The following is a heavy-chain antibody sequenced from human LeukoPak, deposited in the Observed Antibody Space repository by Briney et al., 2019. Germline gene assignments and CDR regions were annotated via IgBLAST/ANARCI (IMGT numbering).Heavy chain of an antibody. CDR1: GFTFSSYG. V-gene: IGHV3-30*18. CDR2: VSYDGSKK. D-gene: IGHD5-12*01. Sequence: GGSLRLSCAASGFTFSSYGMHWVRQAPGKGLEWLAFVSYDGSKKYYSDSAKGRFTISRDNSKNTLFLQMNSLRAEDTAVYSCAKDVKFSWPFYFDYWGQGILVTVSS. CDR3: AKDVKFSWPFYFDY. J-gene: IGHJ4*02.